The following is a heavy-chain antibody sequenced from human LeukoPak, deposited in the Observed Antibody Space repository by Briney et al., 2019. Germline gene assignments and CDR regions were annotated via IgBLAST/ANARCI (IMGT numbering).Heavy chain of an antibody. CDR2: INPNSGGT. V-gene: IGHV1-2*02. CDR3: ARVLVRGVIIHGSSAFDI. Sequence: ASVKVSCKASGYTFTSYYMHWVRQAPGQGLEWMGWINPNSGGTNYAQKFQGRVTMTRDTSISTAYMELSRLRSDDTAVYYCARVLVRGVIIHGSSAFDIWGQGTMATVSS. D-gene: IGHD3-10*01. J-gene: IGHJ3*02. CDR1: GYTFTSYY.